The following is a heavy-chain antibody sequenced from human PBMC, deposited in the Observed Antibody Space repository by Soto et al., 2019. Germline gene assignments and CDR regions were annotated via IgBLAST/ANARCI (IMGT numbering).Heavy chain of an antibody. CDR3: ARDSGYGSTSSVNHYLDF. D-gene: IGHD3-10*01. V-gene: IGHV3-21*01. Sequence: PRGSLSLSCVSSGFTFSNNDMTWVRQAPGKGLEWVSTIDGTSTFSNYADSVKGRFTMSRDNAKNSLYLQMDSLRAEDTAIYYCARDSGYGSTSSVNHYLDFWGHGTLVTVSS. CDR2: IDGTSTFS. CDR1: GFTFSNND. J-gene: IGHJ4*01.